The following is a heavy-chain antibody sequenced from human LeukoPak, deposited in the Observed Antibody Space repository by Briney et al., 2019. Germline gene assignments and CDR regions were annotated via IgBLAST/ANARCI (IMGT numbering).Heavy chain of an antibody. D-gene: IGHD2-2*01. J-gene: IGHJ6*02. V-gene: IGHV1-2*02. CDR3: AKATGVQVPAATDYYYGMDV. Sequence: ASVKVSCKASGYTFTGYYMHWVRQAPGQGLEWMGWINPNSGGTNYAQKFQGRVTMTRDTSISTAYMELSGLRSDDTAVYYCAKATGVQVPAATDYYYGMDVWGQGTTVTVS. CDR2: INPNSGGT. CDR1: GYTFTGYY.